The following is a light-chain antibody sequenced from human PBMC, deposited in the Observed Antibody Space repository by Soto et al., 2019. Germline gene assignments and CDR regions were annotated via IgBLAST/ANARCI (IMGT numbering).Light chain of an antibody. V-gene: IGLV2-14*01. Sequence: QSALTQPASVSGSPGQSITISCTGTSSDVGGYNYVSWYQQHPGKAPKLMIYEVSSRPSGVSNRFSGSKSGNTASLTISGLQVEDEADYYCSSYTSSIYVFGTGTKLTVL. CDR3: SSYTSSIYV. CDR2: EVS. J-gene: IGLJ1*01. CDR1: SSDVGGYNY.